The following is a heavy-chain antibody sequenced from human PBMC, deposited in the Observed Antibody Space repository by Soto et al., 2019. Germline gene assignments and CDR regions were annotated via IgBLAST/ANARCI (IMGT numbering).Heavy chain of an antibody. CDR2: ISGSGGST. CDR3: AKGIQLWSQNFDY. V-gene: IGHV3-23*01. J-gene: IGHJ4*02. D-gene: IGHD5-18*01. CDR1: GFTFSSYA. Sequence: GGALRLSCAASGFTFSSYAMSWVRQAPGKGLEWVSAISGSGGSTYYADSVKGRFTISRDNSKNTLYLQMNSLRAEDTAVYYCAKGIQLWSQNFDYWGQGTLVTVSS.